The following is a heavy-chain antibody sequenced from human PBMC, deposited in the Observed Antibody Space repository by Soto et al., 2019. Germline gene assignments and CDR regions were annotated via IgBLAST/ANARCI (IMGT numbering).Heavy chain of an antibody. Sequence: GXSVKVSCKASGGTFSSNPIIWMRQAPGQGLEWVGGTIPTFGAGSYAQRFQGRVTITADKSTNTAYMELSNPRPKDTAVYYCARRQSNGYNRYFDSWGQGTLVTV. V-gene: IGHV1-69*06. CDR1: GGTFSSNP. J-gene: IGHJ4*02. D-gene: IGHD5-12*01. CDR2: TIPTFGAG. CDR3: ARRQSNGYNRYFDS.